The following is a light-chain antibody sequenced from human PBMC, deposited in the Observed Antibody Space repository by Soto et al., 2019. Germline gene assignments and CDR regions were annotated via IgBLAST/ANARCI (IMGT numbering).Light chain of an antibody. J-gene: IGLJ3*02. CDR2: DVS. V-gene: IGLV2-11*01. CDR3: CVYAVSYTWV. Sequence: QSVLTQPRSVSGSPGQSVTISCTGTSSDVGGYNYVSWYQQHPGKAPKLMIYDVSKRPSGVPDRFSGSKSGNTASLTIAGLKAEDEADYYFCVYAVSYTWVVAGGTKLTV. CDR1: SSDVGGYNY.